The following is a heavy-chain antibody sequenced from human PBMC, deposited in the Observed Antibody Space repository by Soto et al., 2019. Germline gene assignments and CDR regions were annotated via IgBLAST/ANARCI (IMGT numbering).Heavy chain of an antibody. CDR3: ARGVIYGPKYYLDS. V-gene: IGHV4-30-2*01. D-gene: IGHD3-10*01. CDR1: GDYIGDGGDS. CDR2: IYHGGST. J-gene: IGHJ4*02. Sequence: SHTLALTCAVSGDYIGDGGDSRTWTRQPPGRGLEWIGYIYHGGSTYYDPSLKSRVTISVDSSKNQFSLILNSVTAVDTAVDDGARGVIYGPKYYLDSWGQGTLVTVS.